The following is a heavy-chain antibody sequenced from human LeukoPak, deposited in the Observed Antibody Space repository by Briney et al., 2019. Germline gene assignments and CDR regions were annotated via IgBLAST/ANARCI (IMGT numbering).Heavy chain of an antibody. J-gene: IGHJ6*03. D-gene: IGHD5-18*01. V-gene: IGHV3-49*03. CDR3: TREAAAIGGYYYYYMDV. CDR1: GFTFSSYS. Sequence: GGSLRLSCAASGFTFSSYSMSWFRQAPGKGLEWVGFIRSKAYGGTTEYAASVKGRFTISRDDSKSIAYLQMNSLKTEDTAVYYCTREAAAIGGYYYYYMDVWGKGTTVTVSS. CDR2: IRSKAYGGTT.